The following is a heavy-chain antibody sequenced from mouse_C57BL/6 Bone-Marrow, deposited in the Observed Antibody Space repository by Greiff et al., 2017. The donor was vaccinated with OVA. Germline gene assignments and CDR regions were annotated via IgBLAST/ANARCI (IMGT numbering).Heavy chain of an antibody. Sequence: QVQLKESGPGLVQPSQSLSITCTVSGFSLTSYGVHWVRQSPGKGLEWLGVIWSGGSTDYNAAFISRLSISKDNSKSQVFFKMNSLQADDTAIYYCARTDYYYGSSYSWFADWGQGTLVTVSA. CDR3: ARTDYYYGSSYSWFAD. V-gene: IGHV2-2*01. CDR2: IWSGGST. J-gene: IGHJ3*01. D-gene: IGHD1-1*01. CDR1: GFSLTSYG.